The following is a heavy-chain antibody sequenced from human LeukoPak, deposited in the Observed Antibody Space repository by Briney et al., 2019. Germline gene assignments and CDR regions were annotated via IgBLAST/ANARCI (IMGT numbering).Heavy chain of an antibody. CDR3: ARVRMYYYDSSGYYPDY. Sequence: SETLSLTCTVSGGSISSYYWSWVRQSPGKGLEWIGYIYNSGSTNYNPSLKSRVTISVDTSKNQFSPKLSSVTAADTAVYYCARVRMYYYDSSGYYPDYWGQGTLVTVSS. D-gene: IGHD3-22*01. CDR2: IYNSGST. CDR1: GGSISSYY. V-gene: IGHV4-59*01. J-gene: IGHJ4*02.